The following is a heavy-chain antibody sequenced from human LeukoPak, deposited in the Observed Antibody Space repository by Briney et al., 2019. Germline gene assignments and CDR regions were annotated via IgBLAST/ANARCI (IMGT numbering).Heavy chain of an antibody. CDR2: IYHSENT. J-gene: IGHJ3*01. CDR3: ARGPPRGSGRAFDV. CDR1: GDSISYYY. Sequence: SETLSLTCTVSGDSISYYYWSWIRQPPGKGLEWIGSIYHSENTNYNPSLESRVTISVDTSKDQFSLVLGSVTPADTAVYYCARGPPRGSGRAFDVWGQGTLVTVSS. D-gene: IGHD1-26*01. V-gene: IGHV4-59*01.